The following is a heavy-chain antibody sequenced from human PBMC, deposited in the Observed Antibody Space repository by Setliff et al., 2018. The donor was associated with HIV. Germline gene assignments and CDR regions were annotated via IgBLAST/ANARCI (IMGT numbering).Heavy chain of an antibody. CDR1: GDSINTHY. CDR3: ARGKQWLPHVY. V-gene: IGHV4-59*11. J-gene: IGHJ4*02. Sequence: SETLSLTCTVSGDSINTHYWSWIRQPPGKGLEWIGCISHSGNTNFNPSLNSRVTISLDTSKNQFSLRLTSLTAADTAVYYCARGKQWLPHVYWGQGTLVTVSS. D-gene: IGHD6-19*01. CDR2: ISHSGNT.